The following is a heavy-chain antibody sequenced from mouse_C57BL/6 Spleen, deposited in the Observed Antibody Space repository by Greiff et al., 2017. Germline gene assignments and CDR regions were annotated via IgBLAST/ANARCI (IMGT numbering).Heavy chain of an antibody. D-gene: IGHD3-2*02. Sequence: QVTLKESGPELVKPGASVKISCKASGYAFSSSWMNWVKQRPGKGLEWIGRIYPGDGDTNYNGKFKGKATLTADKSSSTAYMQLSSLTSEDSAVYFCARFDSSGAYYFDYWGQGTTLTVSS. J-gene: IGHJ2*01. V-gene: IGHV1-82*01. CDR2: IYPGDGDT. CDR1: GYAFSSSW. CDR3: ARFDSSGAYYFDY.